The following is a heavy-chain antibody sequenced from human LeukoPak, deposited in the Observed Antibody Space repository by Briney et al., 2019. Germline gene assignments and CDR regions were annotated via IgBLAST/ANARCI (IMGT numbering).Heavy chain of an antibody. CDR3: AREDYPNGEGCVDY. V-gene: IGHV3-20*04. J-gene: IGHJ4*02. D-gene: IGHD3-10*01. CDR2: MNWNGHII. Sequence: GGSLRLSCAASGFMFHDYGMNWVRQGPGKGLEWVSGMNWNGHIIGYADSVKGRFTISRDTSKNTLYLQMNSLRAEDTAVYYCAREDYPNGEGCVDYWGQGTLVTVSS. CDR1: GFMFHDYG.